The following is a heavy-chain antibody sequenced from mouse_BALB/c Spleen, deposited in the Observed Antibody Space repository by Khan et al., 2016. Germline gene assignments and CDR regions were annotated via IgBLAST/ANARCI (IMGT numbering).Heavy chain of an antibody. J-gene: IGHJ4*01. V-gene: IGHV1S41*01. CDR3: AIEGTVTRRDY. CDR2: IAPGSGST. CDR1: GYTFTSYW. Sequence: DLVKPGASVKLSCKASGYTFTSYWLNWIKQRPGQGLEWIGRIAPGSGSTYYNEMFKGKATLTVDTSSSTAYIHLSSLSSEDSAVXFSAIEGTVTRRDYWGQGTSVTVSS. D-gene: IGHD1-1*01.